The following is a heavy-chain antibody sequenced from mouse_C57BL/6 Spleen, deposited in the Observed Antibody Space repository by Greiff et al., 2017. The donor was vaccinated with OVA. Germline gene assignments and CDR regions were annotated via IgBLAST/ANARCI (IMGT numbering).Heavy chain of an antibody. J-gene: IGHJ2*01. V-gene: IGHV1-42*01. CDR3: ARRAYYYGSSWYFDY. CDR2: INPSTGGT. D-gene: IGHD1-1*01. CDR1: GYSFTGYY. Sequence: EVQLQQSGTELVKPGASVKISCKASGYSFTGYYMNWVKQSPEKSLEWIGEINPSTGGTTYNQKFKAKATLTVDKSSRTAYMQLKSLTSEDSAVYYCARRAYYYGSSWYFDYWGQGTTLTVSS.